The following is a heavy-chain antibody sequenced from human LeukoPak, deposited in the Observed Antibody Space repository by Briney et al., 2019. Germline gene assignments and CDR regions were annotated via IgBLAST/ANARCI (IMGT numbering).Heavy chain of an antibody. Sequence: GSLRLSCAASGFTFDDYGMSWVRQAPGKGLEWIGEINHSGRTNYNPSLKSRVTISADTSKNQFSLELRSVTAADTAVYYCARAYYSTSWFPHWGQGALVTVSS. V-gene: IGHV4-34*01. CDR2: INHSGRT. CDR1: GFTFDDYG. CDR3: ARAYYSTSWFPH. D-gene: IGHD3-10*01. J-gene: IGHJ5*02.